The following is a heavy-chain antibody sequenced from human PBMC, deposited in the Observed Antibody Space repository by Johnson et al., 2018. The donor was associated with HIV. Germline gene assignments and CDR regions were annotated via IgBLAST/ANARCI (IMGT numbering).Heavy chain of an antibody. V-gene: IGHV3-20*04. CDR1: GFTFDDYG. CDR2: IYSGGTT. J-gene: IGHJ3*01. D-gene: IGHD1-26*01. Sequence: VQLVESGGGVVRPGGSLRLSCAASGFTFDDYGMSWVRQAPGKGLEWVSVIYSGGTTYYADSVKGRFTISRDNSKNTIYLQMNSLRAEDTAVYYCARESANSGRYSGAFDVWGQGTMVIVSS. CDR3: ARESANSGRYSGAFDV.